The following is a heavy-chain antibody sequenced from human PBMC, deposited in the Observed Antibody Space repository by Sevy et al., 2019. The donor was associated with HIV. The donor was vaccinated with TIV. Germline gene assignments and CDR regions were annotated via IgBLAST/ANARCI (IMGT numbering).Heavy chain of an antibody. V-gene: IGHV1-24*01. CDR3: ATVLHDYTESNWFDP. Sequence: ASVKVSCKLSGYTLTELSMHWVRQAPGKGLEWMGGFDPEDGETIYAQKFQGRVTMTEDTSTVTAYMELSSLRSEDTAVYYCATVLHDYTESNWFDPWGQGTLVTVSS. D-gene: IGHD4-4*01. J-gene: IGHJ5*02. CDR2: FDPEDGET. CDR1: GYTLTELS.